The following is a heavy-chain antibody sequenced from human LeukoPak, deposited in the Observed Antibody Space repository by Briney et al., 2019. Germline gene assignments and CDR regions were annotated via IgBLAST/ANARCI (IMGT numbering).Heavy chain of an antibody. J-gene: IGHJ4*02. V-gene: IGHV3-73*01. CDR3: TPTEGGY. Sequence: GRCLSLSRAASEFTVSGSTMHWVRQATGKRLEWVGRIRSKANSYATAYAASVKGRFTIFRDDSKNTAYLQMYSLKTEDTAVYYCTPTEGGYWGQGTLVTVSS. CDR1: EFTVSGST. CDR2: IRSKANSYAT.